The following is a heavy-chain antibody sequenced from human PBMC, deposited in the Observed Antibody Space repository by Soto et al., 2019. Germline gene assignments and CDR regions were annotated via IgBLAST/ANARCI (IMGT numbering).Heavy chain of an antibody. Sequence: EVQLVESGGGLVKPGGSLRLSCAASGFTFNTYRMNWVRQAPGKGLEWVSSITSSRSYIYYADSLKGRFTISRDNAQSSLYLQMNSLRAEDTAVYYCARDGPNDAFDIWGQGTMVTVSS. CDR2: ITSSRSYI. J-gene: IGHJ3*02. CDR3: ARDGPNDAFDI. V-gene: IGHV3-21*01. CDR1: GFTFNTYR. D-gene: IGHD7-27*01.